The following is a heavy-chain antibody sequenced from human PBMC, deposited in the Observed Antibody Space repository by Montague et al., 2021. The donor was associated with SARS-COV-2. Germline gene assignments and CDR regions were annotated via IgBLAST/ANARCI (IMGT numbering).Heavy chain of an antibody. CDR3: ARDIEGRSGYYYTSGYSSPDY. CDR1: GFDFNSYS. J-gene: IGHJ4*02. D-gene: IGHD3-10*01. Sequence: SLRLSCAASGFDFNSYSMNWVRQAPEKGLEWVSSINSNSRHMYYVDSVRGRFTISRDNAKNLLYLQMNSLRAEDTAVYYCARDIEGRSGYYYTSGYSSPDYWGQGTRVTVSS. CDR2: INSNSRHM. V-gene: IGHV3-21*01.